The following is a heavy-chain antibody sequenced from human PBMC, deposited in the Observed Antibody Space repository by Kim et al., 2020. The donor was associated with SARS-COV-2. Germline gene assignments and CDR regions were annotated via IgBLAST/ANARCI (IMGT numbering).Heavy chain of an antibody. CDR1: GYTFTSYA. D-gene: IGHD3-22*01. CDR2: INTNTGNP. Sequence: ASVKVSCKASGYTFTSYAMNWVRQAPGQGLEWMGWINTNTGNPTYAQGFTGRFVFSLDTSVSTAYLQISSLKTEDTAVYYCARGVTYYDSSGYYYVAAWDPAEYFQHWGQGTLVTVSS. CDR3: ARGVTYYDSSGYYYVAAWDPAEYFQH. V-gene: IGHV7-4-1*02. J-gene: IGHJ1*01.